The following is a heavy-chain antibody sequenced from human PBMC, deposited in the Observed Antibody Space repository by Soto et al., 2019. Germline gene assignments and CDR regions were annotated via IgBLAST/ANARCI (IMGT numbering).Heavy chain of an antibody. CDR1: GGSMTSYY. V-gene: IGHV4-4*07. D-gene: IGHD3-3*01. J-gene: IGHJ5*02. CDR3: ARGRRFSDWFDP. Sequence: SETLSLTCTVSGGSMTSYYWTWIRQPAGKGLEWIGRVYSSGGTHYNPSLKSRVTISLDTSKNQFSLRLLSVTDADTAVYFCARGRRFSDWFDPWGQGTLVTVSS. CDR2: VYSSGGT.